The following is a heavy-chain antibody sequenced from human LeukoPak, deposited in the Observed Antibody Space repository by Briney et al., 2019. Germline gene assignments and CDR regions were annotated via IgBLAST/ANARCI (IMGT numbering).Heavy chain of an antibody. D-gene: IGHD4-17*01. CDR2: IRHSGTT. Sequence: PSETLSLTCSVSGYSISSGYYWGWIRQPPGKGLEWIGTIRHSGTTYYNPSLKSRVTISIDSSKNQFSLKLTSVTAADTAVYYCARAPGTTFDYWGHGNMVTVSS. J-gene: IGHJ4*01. V-gene: IGHV4-38-2*02. CDR1: GYSISSGYY. CDR3: ARAPGTTFDY.